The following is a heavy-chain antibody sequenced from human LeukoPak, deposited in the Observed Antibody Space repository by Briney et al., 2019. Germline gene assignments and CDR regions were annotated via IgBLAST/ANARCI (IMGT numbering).Heavy chain of an antibody. CDR1: GYSFTSYW. Sequence: GESLKISCKGSGYSFTSYWLASVRQMPGKGLEWMGVIHPADSDTRYSPSFQGQVTISVDKSINTAYLQWSSLQASDTAMYYCGMSGDRVPLQDDVFDVWGQGTMVTVST. D-gene: IGHD1-26*01. CDR2: IHPADSDT. J-gene: IGHJ3*01. V-gene: IGHV5-51*01. CDR3: GMSGDRVPLQDDVFDV.